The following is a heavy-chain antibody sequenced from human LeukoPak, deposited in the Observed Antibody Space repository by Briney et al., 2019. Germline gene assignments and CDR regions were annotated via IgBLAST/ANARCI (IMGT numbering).Heavy chain of an antibody. CDR3: AREDSRQNWFDP. J-gene: IGHJ5*02. CDR1: GGSISSGDYY. CDR2: IYYSGST. D-gene: IGHD3-22*01. Sequence: SQTLSLNCTVSGGSISSGDYYWSWIRQPPGKGLEWIGYIYYSGSTYYNPSLKSRVTISVDTSKNQFSLKLSSVTAADTAVYYCAREDSRQNWFDPWGQGTLATVSS. V-gene: IGHV4-30-4*01.